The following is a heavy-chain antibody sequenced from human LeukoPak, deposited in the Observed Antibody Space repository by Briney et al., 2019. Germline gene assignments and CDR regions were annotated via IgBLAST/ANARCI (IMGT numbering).Heavy chain of an antibody. CDR1: GFTFENYG. V-gene: IGHV3-20*04. J-gene: IGHJ4*02. Sequence: GGSLRLSCAASGFTFENYGMTWVRQAPGKGLEWVSHINWSGGTIDYADSVKGLFTISRDDAKRSLYLQRNSLTAEDTALYYCARKGSGIDYWGQGALVAVSS. CDR3: ARKGSGIDY. D-gene: IGHD2-15*01. CDR2: INWSGGTI.